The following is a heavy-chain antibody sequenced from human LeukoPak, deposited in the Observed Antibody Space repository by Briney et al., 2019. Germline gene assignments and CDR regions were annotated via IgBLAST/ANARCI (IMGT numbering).Heavy chain of an antibody. D-gene: IGHD1-20*01. CDR3: VRDRGGGNWLDY. CDR2: IRYDGSNK. J-gene: IGHJ4*02. V-gene: IGHV3-30*02. CDR1: GFTFSSYG. Sequence: GGSLRLSCAASGFTFSSYGMHWVRQAPGKGLEWVAFIRYDGSNKYYADSVKGRFTISRDNAKNSLFLQMNSLRAEDTAVYFCVRDRGGGNWLDYWGQGTLVTVSS.